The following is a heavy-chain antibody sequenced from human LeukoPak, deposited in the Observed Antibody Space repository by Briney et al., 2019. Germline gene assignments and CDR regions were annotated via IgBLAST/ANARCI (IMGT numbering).Heavy chain of an antibody. D-gene: IGHD3-16*02. CDR3: ARASEGYDYVWGSYPYDY. CDR1: GFPLSSYA. V-gene: IGHV3-30-3*01. CDR2: ISYDGSNK. J-gene: IGHJ4*02. Sequence: GGALRLSCAAPGFPLSSYALHWVRPAPGKGLEWGAVISYDGSNKYYADSVKGRFTISRDNSKNTLYLQMNSLRAEDTAVYYCARASEGYDYVWGSYPYDYWGQGTLVTVSS.